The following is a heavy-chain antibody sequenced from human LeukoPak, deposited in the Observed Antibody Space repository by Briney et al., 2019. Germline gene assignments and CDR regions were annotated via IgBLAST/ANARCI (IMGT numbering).Heavy chain of an antibody. Sequence: PGGSLRLSCAASGFTFSSYEMDWVRQPPGKGLEWLSYISGSGSTIYYADSVKGRFTISRDNAKNSLYLQMNSLRAEDTAVYYCARRSSSFSFFDYWGQGTLVTVSS. J-gene: IGHJ4*02. D-gene: IGHD6-13*01. CDR1: GFTFSSYE. CDR3: ARRSSSFSFFDY. CDR2: ISGSGSTI. V-gene: IGHV3-48*03.